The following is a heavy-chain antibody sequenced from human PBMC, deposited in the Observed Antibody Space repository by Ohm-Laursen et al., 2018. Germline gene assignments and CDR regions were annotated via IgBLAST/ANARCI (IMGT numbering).Heavy chain of an antibody. D-gene: IGHD2-15*01. V-gene: IGHV1-2*02. CDR1: GYTFTGYY. J-gene: IGHJ3*02. CDR3: ARVTLGYCTGGSCSYDAFDI. Sequence: ASVKVSCKASGYTFTGYYMQWVRQAPGQGLEWMGWINPNSGGTIYAQKFQGRVTMTRDTSISTAYMELSRLRSDDTAVYFCARVTLGYCTGGSCSYDAFDIWGQGTMVTVSS. CDR2: INPNSGGT.